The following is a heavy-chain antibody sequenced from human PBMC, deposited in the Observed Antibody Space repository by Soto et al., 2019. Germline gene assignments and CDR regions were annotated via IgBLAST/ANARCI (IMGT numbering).Heavy chain of an antibody. D-gene: IGHD3-16*01. CDR2: IYFTGNT. CDR3: ARLGVSARGGPFDP. Sequence: PSETLSLTCTVSGGSVSSGSYFWSWMRQAPGKGLEWIGHIYFTGNTNYNPSLKSRVTMSVDTSKHQFSLNLSSVTAADTAVYYCARLGVSARGGPFDPWGQGTLVTVSS. J-gene: IGHJ5*02. CDR1: GGSVSSGSYF. V-gene: IGHV4-61*01.